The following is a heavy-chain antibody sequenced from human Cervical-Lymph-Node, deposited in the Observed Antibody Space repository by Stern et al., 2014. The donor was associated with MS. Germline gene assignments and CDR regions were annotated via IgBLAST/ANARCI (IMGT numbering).Heavy chain of an antibody. CDR3: AREGSLRYFDLGLDY. J-gene: IGHJ4*02. D-gene: IGHD3-9*01. Sequence: VQLVESGPEVMKPGASVKVSCKISGYTFNAYDINWVRQAPGQGLEWMAWIEPFNGNTNYAQKIKGRLYFTTDRSTHTVYKALTSLTSDDTDVYFCAREGSLRYFDLGLDYWGQGTLVTVSS. CDR1: GYTFNAYD. V-gene: IGHV1-18*01. CDR2: IEPFNGNT.